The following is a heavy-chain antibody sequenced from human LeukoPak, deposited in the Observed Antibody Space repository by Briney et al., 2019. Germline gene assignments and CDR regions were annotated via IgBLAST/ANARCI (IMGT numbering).Heavy chain of an antibody. D-gene: IGHD2-15*01. CDR1: GGSVSSGSYY. Sequence: PSETLSLTCTVSGGSVSSGSYYWSWIRQPPGKGLEWIGYIYYSGSTNYNPSLKSRVTISVDTSKNQFSLKLSSVTAADTAVYYCARENCSGGSCQADYWGQGTLVTVSS. CDR2: IYYSGST. V-gene: IGHV4-61*01. J-gene: IGHJ4*02. CDR3: ARENCSGGSCQADY.